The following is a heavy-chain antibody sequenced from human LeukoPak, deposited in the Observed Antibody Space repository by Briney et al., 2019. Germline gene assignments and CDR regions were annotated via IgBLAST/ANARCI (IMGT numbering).Heavy chain of an antibody. J-gene: IGHJ6*03. D-gene: IGHD1/OR15-1a*01. CDR2: IYSGGST. CDR3: ARGARTAYYYNYMDA. CDR1: GFTVSSNY. V-gene: IGHV3-66*02. Sequence: GGSLRLPCAASGFTVSSNYMGWGRQAPGKGLGGVSVIYSGGSTYYADSVKGRFTISRDNSKTTLYLQMNSLSAEDTAVYYSARGARTAYYYNYMDAWGKGTTVTVSS.